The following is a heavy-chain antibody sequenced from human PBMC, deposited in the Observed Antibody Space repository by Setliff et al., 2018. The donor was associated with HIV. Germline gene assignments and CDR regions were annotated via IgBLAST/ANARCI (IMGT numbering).Heavy chain of an antibody. Sequence: GGSLRLSCAASGFTFDDYTMHWVRQAPGKAPEWVSYISSGSVNIFYADSVKGRFTISRDNAKNSLYLQMNSLRAEDTAIYYCARGSLRGVLALGMDVWGQGTTVTVSS. J-gene: IGHJ6*02. CDR2: ISSGSVNI. V-gene: IGHV3-48*04. CDR3: ARGSLRGVLALGMDV. CDR1: GFTFDDYT. D-gene: IGHD3-10*01.